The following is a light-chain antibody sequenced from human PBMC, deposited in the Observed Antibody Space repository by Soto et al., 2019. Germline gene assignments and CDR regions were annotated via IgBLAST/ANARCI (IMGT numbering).Light chain of an antibody. Sequence: EIVLTQSPGTLSLSPGKRATLSCRASQTVSSSYLAWYQQKHGQAPRVFIYDASRRATGFSDRFSGSVSGTDYTLTISILEPEDCAVYYCQQYGNSPMSTFGQGTKLEIK. V-gene: IGKV3-20*01. J-gene: IGKJ2*01. CDR2: DAS. CDR1: QTVSSSY. CDR3: QQYGNSPMST.